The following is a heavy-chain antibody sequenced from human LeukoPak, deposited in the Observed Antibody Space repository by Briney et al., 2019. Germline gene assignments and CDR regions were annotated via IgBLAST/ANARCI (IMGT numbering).Heavy chain of an antibody. CDR3: ARYSSGWYRGAFDI. J-gene: IGHJ3*02. Sequence: SQTLSLTCAISGDSVSSNSAAWNWIRQSPSRGLEWLGRTYYRSKWYNDYALSVKSRIIINPDTSKNQFSLQLNSVTPDDTAVYYCARYSSGWYRGAFDIWGQGTMVSVSS. CDR1: GDSVSSNSAA. D-gene: IGHD6-19*01. V-gene: IGHV6-1*01. CDR2: TYYRSKWYN.